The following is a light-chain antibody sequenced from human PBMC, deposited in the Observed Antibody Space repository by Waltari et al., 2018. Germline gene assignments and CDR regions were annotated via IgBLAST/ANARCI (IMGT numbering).Light chain of an antibody. J-gene: IGLJ2*01. CDR2: EVS. CDR1: SSDVGGYNY. V-gene: IGLV2-14*01. CDR3: SSYTSSSTSVV. Sequence: QSALTQPASVSGSPGQSITISCTGTSSDVGGYNYVSWYQQHPGKAPKLMIYEVSNRPSGVSNRFSGSKSGNTASLTISGLQAEDEADYYCSSYTSSSTSVVFGEGTKLTVL.